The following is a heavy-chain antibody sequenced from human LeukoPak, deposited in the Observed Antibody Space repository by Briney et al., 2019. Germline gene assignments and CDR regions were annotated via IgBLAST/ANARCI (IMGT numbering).Heavy chain of an antibody. CDR2: ISSSSSYI. V-gene: IGHV3-21*01. CDR1: GFTLSSYS. Sequence: GGSLRLSCAASGFTLSSYSMNWVRQAPGKGLEWVSFISSSSSYIYYADSVKGRFTISRDNAKNSLYLQMNSLRAEDTAVYYCARGSSSWYYFDYWGQGTLVTVSS. CDR3: ARGSSSWYYFDY. J-gene: IGHJ4*02. D-gene: IGHD6-13*01.